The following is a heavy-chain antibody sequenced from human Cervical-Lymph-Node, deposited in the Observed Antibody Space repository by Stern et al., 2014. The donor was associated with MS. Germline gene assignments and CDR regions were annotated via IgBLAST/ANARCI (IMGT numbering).Heavy chain of an antibody. Sequence: QVTLKESGPALVKPTQTLTLTCTVSGFSLSASGMCVSWIRQPPGKALEWLELIDGDGDKYYSTSLKTRLTNSKDTSKNQVVLSVTNMDPADTATYYCARMRITGSPMAYFYYYGMDVWGQGTTVAVSS. CDR2: IDGDGDK. CDR3: ARMRITGSPMAYFYYYGMDV. D-gene: IGHD1-20*01. CDR1: GFSLSASGMC. J-gene: IGHJ6*02. V-gene: IGHV2-70*01.